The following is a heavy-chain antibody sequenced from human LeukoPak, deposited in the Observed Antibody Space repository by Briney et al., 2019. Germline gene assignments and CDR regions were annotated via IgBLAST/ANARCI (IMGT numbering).Heavy chain of an antibody. J-gene: IGHJ4*02. D-gene: IGHD3-9*01. Sequence: PSETLSLTCTVSGGSISTYSRSWIRQPPGKGLEWIWYIYYSGNTNYNPSLKSRVTISVDTSKNQFSLKLSSVTAADTAVYYCARVRLVGYDIVTGYYSFYYWGQGTLVTVSS. CDR2: IYYSGNT. CDR1: GGSISTYS. CDR3: ARVRLVGYDIVTGYYSFYY. V-gene: IGHV4-59*01.